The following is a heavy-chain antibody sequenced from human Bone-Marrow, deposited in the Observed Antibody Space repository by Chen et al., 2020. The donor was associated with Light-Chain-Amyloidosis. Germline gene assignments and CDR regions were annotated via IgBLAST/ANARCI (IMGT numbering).Heavy chain of an antibody. CDR1: GASIISSEYY. V-gene: IGHV4-39*07. Sequence: QLQLQESGPGLMEPSQTLSLTCTVSGASIISSEYYWGWMRQAPGKGLEWIGSIFRGDITYYTSSLKSRVTLSVDTSNNHISLRLRSVTAGDTAIYYCARGPSEVEWGVVKSAFAFDFWGQGTMVTVSS. J-gene: IGHJ3*01. CDR2: IFRGDIT. D-gene: IGHD2-21*01. CDR3: ARGPSEVEWGVVKSAFAFDF.